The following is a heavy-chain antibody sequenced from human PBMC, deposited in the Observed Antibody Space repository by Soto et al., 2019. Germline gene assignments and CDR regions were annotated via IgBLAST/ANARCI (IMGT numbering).Heavy chain of an antibody. J-gene: IGHJ3*02. D-gene: IGHD3-22*01. CDR2: IIPIFGTA. CDR1: GGTFSSYA. CDR3: ASVPRLRYYDSSGYYLDAFDI. Sequence: SVKVSCKASGGTFSSYAISWVRQAPGQGLEWMGGIIPIFGTANYAQKFQGRVTITADKSTSTAYMELSSLRSEDTAVYYCASVPRLRYYDSSGYYLDAFDIWGQGTMVTVSS. V-gene: IGHV1-69*06.